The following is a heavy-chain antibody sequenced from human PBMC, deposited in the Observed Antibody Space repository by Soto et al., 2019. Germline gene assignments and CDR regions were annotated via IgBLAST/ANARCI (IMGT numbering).Heavy chain of an antibody. CDR2: ISSSGSTI. J-gene: IGHJ3*02. D-gene: IGHD3-22*01. Sequence: GGSLRLSCAASGFTFSSYEMNWVRQAPGKGLEWVSYISSSGSTIYYADSVKGRFTISRDSAKNSLYLQMNSLRAEDTAVYYCARGRVRYDSSGYPRDGAFDIWGQGTMVTV. CDR3: ARGRVRYDSSGYPRDGAFDI. V-gene: IGHV3-48*03. CDR1: GFTFSSYE.